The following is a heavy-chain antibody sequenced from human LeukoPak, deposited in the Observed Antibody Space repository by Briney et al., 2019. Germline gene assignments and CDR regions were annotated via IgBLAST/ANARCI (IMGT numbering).Heavy chain of an antibody. J-gene: IGHJ4*02. CDR3: ATENSYEPNYFDY. V-gene: IGHV1-69*05. Sequence: SVKVSCXASGGTFSIYAISWVRQARGQGLEWMGRIIPIFGTANYAQKFQGRVTITTDESTSTAYMELSSLRSEDTAVYYCATENSYEPNYFDYWGQGTLVTVSS. CDR2: IIPIFGTA. CDR1: GGTFSIYA. D-gene: IGHD5-12*01.